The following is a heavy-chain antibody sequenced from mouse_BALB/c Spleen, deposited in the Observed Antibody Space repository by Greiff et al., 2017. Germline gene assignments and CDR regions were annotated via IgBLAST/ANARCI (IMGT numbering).Heavy chain of an antibody. CDR2: IDPETGGT. J-gene: IGHJ4*01. V-gene: IGHV1-15*01. CDR1: GYTFTDYE. CDR3: TEAFYAMDY. Sequence: VKLVESGAELVRPGASVTLSCKASGYTFTDYEMHWVKQTPVHGLEWIGAIDPETGGTAYNQKFKGKATLTADKSSSTAYMELRSLTSEDSAVYYCTEAFYAMDYWGQGTSVTVSS.